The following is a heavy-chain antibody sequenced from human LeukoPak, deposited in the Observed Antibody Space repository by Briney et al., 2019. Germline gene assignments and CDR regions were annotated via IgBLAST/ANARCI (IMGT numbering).Heavy chain of an antibody. CDR1: GFTFSSYS. Sequence: PGGSLRLSCAASGFTFSSYSMNWVRQAPGKGLEWVSSISSSSSYIYYADSVKGRFTISRDNAKNSLYLQMNSLRAEDTAVYYCARALSGYDPYYYYYMDVWGKGTTVTISS. V-gene: IGHV3-21*01. J-gene: IGHJ6*03. CDR3: ARALSGYDPYYYYYMDV. D-gene: IGHD5-12*01. CDR2: ISSSSSYI.